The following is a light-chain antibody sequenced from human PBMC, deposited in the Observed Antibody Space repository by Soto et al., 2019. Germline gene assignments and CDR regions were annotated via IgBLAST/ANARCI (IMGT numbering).Light chain of an antibody. Sequence: DIQMTQSPSALSASVGDRVTITCQASQDISDVLNWYQQQPGKAPKVLIYDASKLQTGVPSRFSGRGSGKDFTFTISSLQPDDSGTYYCQQFYDLPITFGQGTRLGIK. CDR3: QQFYDLPIT. V-gene: IGKV1-33*01. J-gene: IGKJ5*01. CDR1: QDISDV. CDR2: DAS.